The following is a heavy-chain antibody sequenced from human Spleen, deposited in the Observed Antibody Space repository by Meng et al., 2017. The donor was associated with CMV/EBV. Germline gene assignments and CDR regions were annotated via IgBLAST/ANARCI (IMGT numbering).Heavy chain of an antibody. D-gene: IGHD3-3*01. V-gene: IGHV3-23*01. CDR2: ISAGGGSA. J-gene: IGHJ4*02. CDR1: GFTFSDYA. CDR3: AKALSTSSRFFFAS. Sequence: GGPLRLSCAASGFTFSDYAVTWVRQAPGKGLAWVSSISAGGGSAYYADSVKGRFTISRDNSKNTLSLHMKSLRVEDTAVYYCAKALSTSSRFFFASWGQGTLVTVSS.